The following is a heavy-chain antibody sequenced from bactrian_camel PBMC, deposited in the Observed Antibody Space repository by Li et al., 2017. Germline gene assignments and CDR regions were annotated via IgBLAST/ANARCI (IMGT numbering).Heavy chain of an antibody. J-gene: IGHJ4*01. V-gene: IGHV3S31*01. Sequence: VQLVESGGGLVQPGGSLRVSCAASGFTFSNYATSWVRQAPGKGLEWVSGITSGGVNTYYADSVKGRFTISRDNTKNTLYLQMNSLKSEDTALYYCATGRRATIARGEDNYWGQGTQVTVS. CDR3: ATGRRATIARGEDNY. CDR2: ITSGGVNT. D-gene: IGHD4*01. CDR1: GFTFSNYA.